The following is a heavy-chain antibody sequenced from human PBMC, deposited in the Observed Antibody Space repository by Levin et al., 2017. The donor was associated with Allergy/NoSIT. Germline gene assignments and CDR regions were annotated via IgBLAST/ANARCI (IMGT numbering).Heavy chain of an antibody. V-gene: IGHV3-48*02. CDR2: ISSSSSSI. CDR1: GFTFSSYS. CDR3: ATQRGGYPDY. Sequence: GGSLRLSCAASGFTFSSYSMNWVRQAPGKGLEWVSYISSSSSSIYYTDSVKGRFTISRDNAKNSLYLQMNSLRDEDTAVYYCATQRGGYPDYWGQGTLVTVSS. D-gene: IGHD3-16*02. J-gene: IGHJ4*02.